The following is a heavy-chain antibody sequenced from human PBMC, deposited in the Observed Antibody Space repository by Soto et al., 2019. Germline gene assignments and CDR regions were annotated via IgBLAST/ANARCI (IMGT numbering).Heavy chain of an antibody. Sequence: VKVSCKASGGTFSSYAISWVRQAPGQGLEWMGGIIPIFGTANYAQKFQGRVTITADESTSTAYMELSSLRSEDTAVYYCASLRFLEWYPQRYYYYGMDVWGQGTTVTVSS. CDR3: ASLRFLEWYPQRYYYYGMDV. D-gene: IGHD3-3*01. CDR2: IIPIFGTA. V-gene: IGHV1-69*13. J-gene: IGHJ6*02. CDR1: GGTFSSYA.